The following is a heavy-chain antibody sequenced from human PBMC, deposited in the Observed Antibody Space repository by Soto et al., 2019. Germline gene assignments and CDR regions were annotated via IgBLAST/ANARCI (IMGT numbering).Heavy chain of an antibody. CDR3: ARDRYGSGIVGAFDY. Sequence: QVQLVESGGGVVQPGRSLRLSCAASGFTFSSYGMHWVRQAPGKGLEWVAVIWYDGSNKYYADSVKGRFTISRDNSKNTLYLQMNSLRAEDTAVYYCARDRYGSGIVGAFDYWGQGTLVTVSS. J-gene: IGHJ4*02. D-gene: IGHD3-10*01. V-gene: IGHV3-33*01. CDR1: GFTFSSYG. CDR2: IWYDGSNK.